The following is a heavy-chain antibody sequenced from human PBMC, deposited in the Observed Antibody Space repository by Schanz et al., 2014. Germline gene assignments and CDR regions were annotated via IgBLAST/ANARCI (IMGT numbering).Heavy chain of an antibody. V-gene: IGHV3-66*01. J-gene: IGHJ4*02. CDR2: IYSGIGA. CDR3: ARVHHYDPSCWGYFDY. D-gene: IGHD3-22*01. CDR1: GFTVSSNH. Sequence: EGQLAESGGGLVQPGGSLRLSCAVSGFTVSSNHMSWVRQAPGKGLEWVSVIYSGIGAYYADSVKDRFTVSRDNSKNTVYLQMNRLRAEDTAVYYCARVHHYDPSCWGYFDYWGQGALXTVSS.